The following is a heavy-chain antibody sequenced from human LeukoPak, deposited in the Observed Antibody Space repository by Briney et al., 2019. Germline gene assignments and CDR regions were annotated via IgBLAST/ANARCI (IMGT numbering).Heavy chain of an antibody. D-gene: IGHD4-17*01. CDR1: GFTFSSYA. Sequence: GGSLRLSCAASGFTFSSYAMSWVRQAPGKGLEWVSAISGSGGSTYYADSVKGRFTISRDNSKNTLYLQMNSLRAEDTAVYYCAREEVRGSLYGDYESYPGLYYYGMDVWGQGTTVTVSS. CDR3: AREEVRGSLYGDYESYPGLYYYGMDV. V-gene: IGHV3-23*01. CDR2: ISGSGGST. J-gene: IGHJ6*02.